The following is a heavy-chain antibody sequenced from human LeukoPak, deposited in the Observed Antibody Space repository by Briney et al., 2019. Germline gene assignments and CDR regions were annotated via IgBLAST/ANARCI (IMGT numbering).Heavy chain of an antibody. CDR1: GFTFSNSD. Sequence: PGGSLTLSCAASGFTFSNSDMDWVHQPQGKRRGWVSGVRWNGSRTPYAGSVTGRFILSRDTSRHALYLQTNSLRAEDTAVYYCVIKVTMVRGVIGGCDPWGQGTLATVSS. D-gene: IGHD3-10*01. CDR2: VRWNGSRT. CDR3: VIKVTMVRGVIGGCDP. V-gene: IGHV3-35*01. J-gene: IGHJ5*02.